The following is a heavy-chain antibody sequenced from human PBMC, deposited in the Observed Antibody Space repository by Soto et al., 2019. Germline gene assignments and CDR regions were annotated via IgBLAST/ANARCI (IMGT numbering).Heavy chain of an antibody. Sequence: SVKVSCKDSGGLFSSFAISWVRQAPGQGLEWMGGIIPVFGTTNYAQKFQGRVTITADESTNTAYMELSSLTSDDTAMYYCARGGGPYVWFNEFWGQGTQVTAPQ. CDR1: GGLFSSFA. D-gene: IGHD3-16*01. CDR2: IIPVFGTT. V-gene: IGHV1-69*13. J-gene: IGHJ4*02. CDR3: ARGGGPYVWFNEF.